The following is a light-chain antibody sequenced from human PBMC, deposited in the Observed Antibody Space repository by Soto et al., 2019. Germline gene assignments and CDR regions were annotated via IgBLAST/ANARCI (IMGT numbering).Light chain of an antibody. CDR2: KAS. J-gene: IGKJ1*01. V-gene: IGKV1-5*03. Sequence: DIQMTQSPSTLSASVGDRVTITCRASQSISNWLAWYQQKPGKAPKLLIYKASSLESGVPSRFSCSGSGTEFTLTISSLQPDDFATYYSQHYNIYPWTFGQGTKVEIK. CDR3: QHYNIYPWT. CDR1: QSISNW.